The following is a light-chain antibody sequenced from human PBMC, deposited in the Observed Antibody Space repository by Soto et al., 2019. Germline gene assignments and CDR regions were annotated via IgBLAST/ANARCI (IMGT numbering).Light chain of an antibody. J-gene: IGKJ2*01. V-gene: IGKV4-1*01. CDR2: WAS. Sequence: DIVMTQSPDSLAVSLGERATINCKSSQSVLYSSNNKNYLAWYKKKPGQPPKLLIYWASTRESGVPDRFSGRISGTDFTLTISSLQAEDVAVYYGQQYYSTPHTFVHGTKLEIK. CDR3: QQYYSTPHT. CDR1: QSVLYSSNNKNY.